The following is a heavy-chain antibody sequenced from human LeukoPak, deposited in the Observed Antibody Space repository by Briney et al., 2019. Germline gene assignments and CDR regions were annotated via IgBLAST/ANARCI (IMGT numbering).Heavy chain of an antibody. J-gene: IGHJ4*02. CDR3: ARLDPNYDLWSGQNTGDYFDY. D-gene: IGHD3-3*01. V-gene: IGHV4-34*01. CDR1: GGSFSDFY. CDR2: INYSGIT. Sequence: SETLSLTCAVYGGSFSDFYWSWIRQPPGQGVEWIGEINYSGITNYNPSLKSRVTISVDASKNQFSLNLTSVTAADTAVYYCARLDPNYDLWSGQNTGDYFDYWGQGTLVTVSS.